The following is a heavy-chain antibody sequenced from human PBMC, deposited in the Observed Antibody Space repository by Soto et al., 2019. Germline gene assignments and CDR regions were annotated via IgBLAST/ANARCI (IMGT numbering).Heavy chain of an antibody. CDR2: IKTDGSTK. D-gene: IGHD3-10*01. J-gene: IGHJ4*02. V-gene: IGHV3-7*01. CDR3: ARDPVRGDAYNFDS. CDR1: GFNFNNYW. Sequence: QPGGSLRLSCAASGFNFNNYWMTWVRQAPGKGLEWVANIKTDGSTKNYVGSVKGRFTISRDNGKNSLYLQMTSLTADDTAVYYCARDPVRGDAYNFDSWGQGTLVTVSS.